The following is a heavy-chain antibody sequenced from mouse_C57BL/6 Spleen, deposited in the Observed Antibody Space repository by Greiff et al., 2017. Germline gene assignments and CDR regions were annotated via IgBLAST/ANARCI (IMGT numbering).Heavy chain of an antibody. CDR1: GYTFTDYE. CDR2: FDPETGGT. V-gene: IGHV1-15*01. D-gene: IGHD1-1*01. Sequence: VKLMESGAELVRPGASVTLSCKASGYTFTDYEMHWVKQTPVHGLEWIGAFDPETGGTAYNQKFKGKAILTADKSSSTAYMELRSLTSEDSAVYYCTRWTTVVATGDAMDYWGQGTSVTVSS. CDR3: TRWTTVVATGDAMDY. J-gene: IGHJ4*01.